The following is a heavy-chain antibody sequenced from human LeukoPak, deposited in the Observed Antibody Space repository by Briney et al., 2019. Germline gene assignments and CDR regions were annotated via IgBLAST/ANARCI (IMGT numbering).Heavy chain of an antibody. CDR3: ARGYFDWLLSSNPLDY. CDR2: INQDGSEK. D-gene: IGHD3-9*01. Sequence: GGSLRLSCAASGFTFSSYWMSWVRQAPGKGLEWVANINQDGSEKYYVDSVKGRFTISRDNAKNSLYLQMNSLRAEDTAVYYCARGYFDWLLSSNPLDYWGQGTLVTVSS. CDR1: GFTFSSYW. J-gene: IGHJ4*02. V-gene: IGHV3-7*04.